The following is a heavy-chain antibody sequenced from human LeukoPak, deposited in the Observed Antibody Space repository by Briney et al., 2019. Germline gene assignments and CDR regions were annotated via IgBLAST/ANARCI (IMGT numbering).Heavy chain of an antibody. CDR1: GFTFSHYS. J-gene: IGHJ4*02. CDR2: FGSDLSFR. V-gene: IGHV3-21*01. Sequence: GGSLRLSCAGSGFTFSHYSMNWVRQAPGKGLEWVASFGSDLSFRSVADSLKGRFTISRDNAENSLYLHMNSLRAEGTAIYYCARDRLGDGYIREFDSWGQGTLVTVSS. CDR3: ARDRLGDGYIREFDS. D-gene: IGHD5-24*01.